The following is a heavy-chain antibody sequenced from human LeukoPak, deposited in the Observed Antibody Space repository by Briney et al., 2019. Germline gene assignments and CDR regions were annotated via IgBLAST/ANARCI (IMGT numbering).Heavy chain of an antibody. D-gene: IGHD3-22*01. J-gene: IGHJ4*02. CDR1: GYTFTSYA. CDR2: INTNTGNP. V-gene: IGHV7-4-1*02. CDR3: ARVTMGYYDSSGYPFDY. Sequence: GASVKVSCKASGYTFTSYAMNWVRQAPGQGLERMRWINTNTGNPTYAQGFTGRFVFSLDTSVSTAYLQISSLKAEDTAVYYCARVTMGYYDSSGYPFDYWGQGTLVTVSS.